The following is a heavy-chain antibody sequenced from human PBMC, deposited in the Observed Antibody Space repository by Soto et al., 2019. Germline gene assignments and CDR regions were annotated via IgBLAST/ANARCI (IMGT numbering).Heavy chain of an antibody. CDR3: ARGRDGYNFDY. Sequence: QVQLQESGPGLVKPSETLSLTCTVSGGSISSYYWSWIRQPPGKGLEWIGYIYYSGSTNYNPSLKSRVTISVDTSKNQFSLKLSSVTAADTAVYYCARGRDGYNFDYWGQGTLVTVPS. CDR2: IYYSGST. CDR1: GGSISSYY. V-gene: IGHV4-59*01. J-gene: IGHJ4*02. D-gene: IGHD5-12*01.